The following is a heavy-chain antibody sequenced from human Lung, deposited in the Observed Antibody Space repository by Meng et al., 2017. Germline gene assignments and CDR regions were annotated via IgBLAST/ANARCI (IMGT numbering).Heavy chain of an antibody. CDR3: SGHVDY. Sequence: VHMSDYGGGLVKLGGSLGLTSVVLGFTFSNAWMTWVRTAPGKGLEWIGRMKSNVDGGTVEYAEAVKGRFFISRDDSENTFYLQMNSLKTEDTAVYYCSGHVDYWGHGTLVTVSS. J-gene: IGHJ4*01. CDR2: MKSNVDGGTV. CDR1: GFTFSNAW. V-gene: IGHV3-15*01.